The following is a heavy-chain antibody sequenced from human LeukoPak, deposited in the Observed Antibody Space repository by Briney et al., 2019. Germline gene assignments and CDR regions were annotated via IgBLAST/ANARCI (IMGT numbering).Heavy chain of an antibody. Sequence: GGSLRLSCAASGFTFSSYAMSWVRRAPGKGLEWVSAISGSGGSTYYADSVKGRFTISRDNSKNTLYLQMNSLRAEDTAVYYCAKGSSVTIPPDYFDYWGQGTLVTVSS. V-gene: IGHV3-23*01. CDR2: ISGSGGST. J-gene: IGHJ4*02. D-gene: IGHD3-3*01. CDR1: GFTFSSYA. CDR3: AKGSSVTIPPDYFDY.